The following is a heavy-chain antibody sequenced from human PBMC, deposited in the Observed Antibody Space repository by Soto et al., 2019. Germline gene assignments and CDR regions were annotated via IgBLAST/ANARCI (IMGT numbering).Heavy chain of an antibody. J-gene: IGHJ6*02. V-gene: IGHV3-49*03. CDR1: GFTFGDYA. CDR2: IRSKAYGGAT. Sequence: HPGGSLRLSCAASGFTFGDYAMNWFRQAPGKGLEWLGFIRSKAYGGATDYAASVKGRFTISRDDSKGIAYLQMNSLKTEDTAVYYCSRDRRDAAPYFYYGMDVWGQGTTVTVSS. D-gene: IGHD2-2*01. CDR3: SRDRRDAAPYFYYGMDV.